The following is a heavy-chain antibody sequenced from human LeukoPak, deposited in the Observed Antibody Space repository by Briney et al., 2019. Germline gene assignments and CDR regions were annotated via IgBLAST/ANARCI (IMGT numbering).Heavy chain of an antibody. Sequence: ASVKVSCKASGYTYTGYYMHWVRQAPGQGLEWMGWINPNSGGTNYAQKFQGRVTMTRDTSISTAYMELSRLRSDDTAVYYCARAHTDPYSSSWNPVGPWGQGTLVTVSS. CDR3: ARAHTDPYSSSWNPVGP. D-gene: IGHD6-13*01. J-gene: IGHJ5*02. V-gene: IGHV1-2*02. CDR1: GYTYTGYY. CDR2: INPNSGGT.